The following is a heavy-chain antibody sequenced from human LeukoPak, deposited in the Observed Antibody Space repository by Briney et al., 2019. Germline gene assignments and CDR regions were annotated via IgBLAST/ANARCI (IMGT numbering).Heavy chain of an antibody. CDR1: GSTFSSYG. V-gene: IGHV3-30*03. CDR3: ARSIGGYYDSSGHYDY. D-gene: IGHD3-22*01. CDR2: ISYDGSNK. Sequence: GGSLRLSCAASGSTFSSYGMHWVRQAPGKGLEWVAFISYDGSNKYYADSVKGRFTISRDNSKKTLYLQINSLRAEDTAMYYCARSIGGYYDSSGHYDYWGQGTLVTVSS. J-gene: IGHJ4*02.